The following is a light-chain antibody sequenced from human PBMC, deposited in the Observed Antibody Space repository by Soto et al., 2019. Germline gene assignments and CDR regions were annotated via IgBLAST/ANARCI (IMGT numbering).Light chain of an antibody. V-gene: IGKV1-9*01. CDR3: QQFNVHPPFT. CDR2: AAS. CDR1: QGIRSN. J-gene: IGKJ2*01. Sequence: DIQLTQSPSFLSASVGDRVTSTCRASQGIRSNIAWYQQRPGKAPKLLIYAASTLQSGVPSRFSGSGSGTEFTLAISSLQPEDFATYYCQQFNVHPPFTFGQGTKLEIK.